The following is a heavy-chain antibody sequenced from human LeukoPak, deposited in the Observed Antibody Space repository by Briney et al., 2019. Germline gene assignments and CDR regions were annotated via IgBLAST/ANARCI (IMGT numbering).Heavy chain of an antibody. CDR3: ATGKYSSLY. D-gene: IGHD6-6*01. CDR1: GFTFRSSA. Sequence: GGSLRLSCAASGFTFRSSAMTWVRQAPGKGLEWVAVISYDGSEKHYANSVRGRFTISRDYSGNMLFLQMNGLTIGDTAVYYCATGKYSSLYWGQGTLVTVST. J-gene: IGHJ4*02. V-gene: IGHV3-30*03. CDR2: ISYDGSEK.